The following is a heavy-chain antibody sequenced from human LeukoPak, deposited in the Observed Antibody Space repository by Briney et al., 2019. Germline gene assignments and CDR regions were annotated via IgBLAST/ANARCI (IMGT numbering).Heavy chain of an antibody. V-gene: IGHV5-10-1*01. Sequence: GESLRISCKTSGYSFTSYWITWVRQMPGKGLEWMGRIDPSGSYTSYSPSFQGHVTISADKSISTAYPQWNSLKASDTAMYYCARLWGSLYYFDSWGRGTLVTVSS. J-gene: IGHJ4*02. D-gene: IGHD3-16*01. CDR1: GYSFTSYW. CDR3: ARLWGSLYYFDS. CDR2: IDPSGSYT.